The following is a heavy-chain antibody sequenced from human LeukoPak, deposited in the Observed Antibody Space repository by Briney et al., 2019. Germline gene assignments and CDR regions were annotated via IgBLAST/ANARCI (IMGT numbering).Heavy chain of an antibody. CDR1: GFTVSSNH. J-gene: IGHJ6*03. CDR2: IYSGGST. CDR3: ARDIRVTTGYYMDV. V-gene: IGHV3-53*01. D-gene: IGHD4-17*01. Sequence: QPGGSLRLSCAASGFTVSSNHISWVRQAPGKGLEWVSVIYSGGSTYYADSVKGRFTISRDNSKNTLYLQMNSLRAEDTAVYYCARDIRVTTGYYMDVWGKGTTVTVS.